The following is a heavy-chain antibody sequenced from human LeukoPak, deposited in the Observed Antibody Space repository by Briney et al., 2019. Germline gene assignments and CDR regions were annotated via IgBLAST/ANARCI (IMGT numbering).Heavy chain of an antibody. Sequence: GESLKISCKGSGYSFTSYWIGWVRQMPGKGLEWMGIIYPGDSDTRYSPSFQGQVTISADKSISTAYLQWSSLKASDTAMYYCARHPRSRYCSGGSCYSALGAFDIWGQGTMVTVSS. J-gene: IGHJ3*02. CDR3: ARHPRSRYCSGGSCYSALGAFDI. CDR1: GYSFTSYW. D-gene: IGHD2-15*01. V-gene: IGHV5-51*01. CDR2: IYPGDSDT.